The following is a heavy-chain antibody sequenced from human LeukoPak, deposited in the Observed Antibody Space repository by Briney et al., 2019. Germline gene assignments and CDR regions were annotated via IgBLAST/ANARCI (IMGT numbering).Heavy chain of an antibody. V-gene: IGHV1-18*01. CDR2: ISVYNSIT. D-gene: IGHD3-9*01. CDR3: ARDRRDIFTGPQSSDAFDI. CDR1: GYTFTSYG. Sequence: ASVKVSCKASGYTFTSYGISWVRQAPGQGLEGMGWISVYNSITNSAQKLQGRVTLTPDPHTSTAYMELRSLRSDDTAVYYCARDRRDIFTGPQSSDAFDIWGQGTMVTVSS. J-gene: IGHJ3*02.